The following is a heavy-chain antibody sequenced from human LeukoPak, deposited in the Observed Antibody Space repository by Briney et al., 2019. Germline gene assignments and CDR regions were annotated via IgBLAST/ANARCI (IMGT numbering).Heavy chain of an antibody. D-gene: IGHD3-10*01. J-gene: IGHJ5*02. CDR1: GYSISSGYY. Sequence: PSETLSLTCTVSGYSISSGYYWGWIRQPPGKGLEWIGSIYHSGSTYYNPSLKSRVTISVDTSKNQFSLKLSSVTAADTAVYYCARDPFYGSGSYNWFDPWGQGTLVTVSS. V-gene: IGHV4-38-2*02. CDR2: IYHSGST. CDR3: ARDPFYGSGSYNWFDP.